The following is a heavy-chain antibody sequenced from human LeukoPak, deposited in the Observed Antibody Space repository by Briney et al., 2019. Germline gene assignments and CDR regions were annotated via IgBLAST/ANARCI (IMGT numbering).Heavy chain of an antibody. CDR3: AREAPRGDYAPLDY. V-gene: IGHV1-2*02. J-gene: IGHJ4*02. D-gene: IGHD4-17*01. CDR1: GYTFTGYY. CDR2: INPNSGGT. Sequence: ASVKVSCKASGYTFTGYYMHWVRQAPGQGLEWMGWINPNSGGTNYAQKFQGRVTMTRDTSISTAYMELSRLRSDDTAVYYCAREAPRGDYAPLDYWGQGTLVTVSS.